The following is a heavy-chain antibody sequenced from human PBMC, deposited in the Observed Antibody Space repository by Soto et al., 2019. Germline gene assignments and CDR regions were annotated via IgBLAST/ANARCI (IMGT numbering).Heavy chain of an antibody. CDR1: GFTFSSYA. D-gene: IGHD5-18*01. Sequence: EVQLLESGGGLVQPGGSLRLSCAASGFTFSSYAMSWVRQAPGKGLEWVSAISGSGGSTYYADSVKGRFTISRANSKNTRYLQVHILRDDDTGVYYCAKGDRPIQRWDRDAFDIWGQGTMVTVSS. CDR2: ISGSGGST. V-gene: IGHV3-23*01. J-gene: IGHJ3*02. CDR3: AKGDRPIQRWDRDAFDI.